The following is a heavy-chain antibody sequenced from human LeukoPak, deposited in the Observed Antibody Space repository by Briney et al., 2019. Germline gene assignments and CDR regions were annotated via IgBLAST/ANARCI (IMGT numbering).Heavy chain of an antibody. D-gene: IGHD2-15*01. J-gene: IGHJ4*02. CDR3: AGTYCTGGSCYFDY. CDR1: GGAICSLV. CDR2: IYYSGNT. V-gene: IGHV4-59*08. Sequence: SETLSLTCAVSGGAICSLVWRTIRQPPGKGLEWIGYIYYSGNTDSNPSLKSRVTISVDTSKNQFSLKLSSVTAADTAVYYCAGTYCTGGSCYFDYWGQGTLVTVSS.